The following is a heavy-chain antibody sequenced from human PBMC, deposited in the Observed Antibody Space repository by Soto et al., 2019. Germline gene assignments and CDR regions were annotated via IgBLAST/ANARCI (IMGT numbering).Heavy chain of an antibody. D-gene: IGHD3-16*01. CDR2: IYYSGST. J-gene: IGHJ4*02. CDR1: GGSISSGVYY. Sequence: SETLSLTCTVSGGSISSGVYYWSWIRQHPGQGLEWIGYIYYSGSTYYNPSLKSRLTISVDTSNNQFSLKLSSVTAADTAVYYCARVAYHNNNYYEEYYFDYWGQGARVTVSS. V-gene: IGHV4-31*03. CDR3: ARVAYHNNNYYEEYYFDY.